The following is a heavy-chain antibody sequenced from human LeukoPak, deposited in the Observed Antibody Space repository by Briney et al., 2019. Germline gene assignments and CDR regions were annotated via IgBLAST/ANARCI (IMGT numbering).Heavy chain of an antibody. V-gene: IGHV3-23*01. J-gene: IGHJ5*02. CDR1: GFTFSSYA. D-gene: IGHD3-22*01. Sequence: GASLRLSCAASGFTFSSYAMCWVRQAPGEGLQWVSSITSSGDNTYYADSVNGRFTISRDNTKNTLHLQVNSLRAEDTAVYYCVRGSRGNYDTWGQGTLVTVSS. CDR3: VRGSRGNYDT. CDR2: ITSSGDNT.